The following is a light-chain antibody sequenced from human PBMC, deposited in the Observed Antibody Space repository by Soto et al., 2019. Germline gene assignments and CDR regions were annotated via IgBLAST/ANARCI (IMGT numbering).Light chain of an antibody. J-gene: IGLJ2*01. CDR2: GNT. CDR1: SSNIGAGYD. V-gene: IGLV1-40*01. Sequence: QSVLTQPPSVSGAPGQRVTISCTGSSSNIGAGYDVHWYQQLPGRAPKLLIYGNTNRPSGLPDRFSGSKSGTSASLAITGLHAEDEADYYCLSFDSSLSVVFGGGTKLTVL. CDR3: LSFDSSLSVV.